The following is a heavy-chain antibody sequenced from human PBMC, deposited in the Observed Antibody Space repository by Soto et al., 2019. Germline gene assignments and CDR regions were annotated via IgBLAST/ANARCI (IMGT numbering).Heavy chain of an antibody. CDR1: GGSISSGDYY. Sequence: SETLSLTCTVSGGSISSGDYYWSWIRQPPGKGLEWIGYIYYSGSTYYNPSLKSRVTISVDTSKNQFSLKLSSVTAADTAVYYCARRGELVAGTFDYWGQGTLVTVSS. CDR2: IYYSGST. D-gene: IGHD6-19*01. V-gene: IGHV4-30-4*01. J-gene: IGHJ4*02. CDR3: ARRGELVAGTFDY.